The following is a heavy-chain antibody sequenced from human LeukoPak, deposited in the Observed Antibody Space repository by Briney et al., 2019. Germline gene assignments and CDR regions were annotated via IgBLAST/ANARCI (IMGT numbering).Heavy chain of an antibody. CDR2: FIPIFGTA. J-gene: IGHJ6*03. V-gene: IGHV1-69*05. CDR1: GATFSSYA. Sequence: ASVTLSCTASGATFSSYAISWVRQAPGQGLEWMGGFIPIFGTANYAQKFQGRVTITTDESTSTAYMELSSLRSEDTAVYYCATAITIFGVVHRPGYYYYMDVWGKGTTVTVYS. CDR3: ATAITIFGVVHRPGYYYYMDV. D-gene: IGHD3-3*01.